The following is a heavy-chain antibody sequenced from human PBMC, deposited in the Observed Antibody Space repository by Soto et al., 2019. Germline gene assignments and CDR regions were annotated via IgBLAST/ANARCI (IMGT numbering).Heavy chain of an antibody. J-gene: IGHJ6*02. D-gene: IGHD6-13*01. Sequence: ASVKVSCKASGYTFTSYGISWVRQAPGQGLEWMGWISAYNGNTNYAQKLQGRVTMTTDTSTSTAYMELRSLRSDDTAVYYCARDGIAAAGPHYYYYGMDVWGQGTTVTVSS. CDR3: ARDGIAAAGPHYYYYGMDV. CDR1: GYTFTSYG. V-gene: IGHV1-18*04. CDR2: ISAYNGNT.